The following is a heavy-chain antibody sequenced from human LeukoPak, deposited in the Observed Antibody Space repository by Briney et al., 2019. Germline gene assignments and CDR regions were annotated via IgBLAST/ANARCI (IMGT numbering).Heavy chain of an antibody. CDR1: GGSISSGGYY. Sequence: PSGTLSLTCTVSGGSISSGGYYWSWIRQHPGKGLEWIGYIYYSGSTYYNPSLKSRVTISVDTSKNQFSLKLSSVTAADTAVYYCAREAHRAFGGVIYPYYFDYWGQGTLVTVSS. V-gene: IGHV4-31*03. D-gene: IGHD3-16*02. CDR3: AREAHRAFGGVIYPYYFDY. CDR2: IYYSGST. J-gene: IGHJ4*02.